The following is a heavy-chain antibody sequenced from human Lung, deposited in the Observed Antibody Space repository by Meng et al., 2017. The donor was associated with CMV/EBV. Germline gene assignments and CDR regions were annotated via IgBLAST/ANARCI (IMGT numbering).Heavy chain of an antibody. CDR2: TYSGGATT. D-gene: IGHD2-2*01. CDR3: AKELRLGYAHRPNNYYGMDV. CDR1: GFTFTSYA. Sequence: GGSLRRXCAASGFTFTSYAMNWVRRAPGKGLEWVSVTYSGGATTYYADSVKGRFTIARHNSKNTLYLQMNSLRAEDTAVYYCAKELRLGYAHRPNNYYGMDVXGQGXTVTVSS. V-gene: IGHV3-23*03. J-gene: IGHJ6*02.